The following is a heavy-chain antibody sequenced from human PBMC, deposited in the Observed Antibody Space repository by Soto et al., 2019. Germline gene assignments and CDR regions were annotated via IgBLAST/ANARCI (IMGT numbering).Heavy chain of an antibody. CDR2: IIPIFGTT. J-gene: IGHJ6*02. CDR1: GGNFSSYA. Sequence: QEQRVQSGAEVKKPGSSVKVSCKDSGGNFSSYASFWVRQAPGQGLEWMGWIIPIFGTTNYAQQFQGRVTTTADEFTSTVYLEVSSLKYDDTALYYCASDPPPMQEEGYYAMDVWGQWTTVTVSS. CDR3: ASDPPPMQEEGYYAMDV. V-gene: IGHV1-69*01.